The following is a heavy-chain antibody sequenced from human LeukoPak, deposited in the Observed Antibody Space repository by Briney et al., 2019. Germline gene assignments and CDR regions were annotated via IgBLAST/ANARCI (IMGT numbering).Heavy chain of an antibody. CDR1: GGSISSYY. D-gene: IGHD1-26*01. J-gene: IGHJ4*02. CDR2: IYYSGST. CDR3: AREGNSGSYFDY. Sequence: PSETLSLTCTVYGGSISSYYWSWIRQPPRTGLEWIGYIYYSGSTNYNPSLKSRVTISVDTSKNQFSLKLSSVTAADTAVYYCAREGNSGSYFDYWGQGTLVTVSS. V-gene: IGHV4-59*01.